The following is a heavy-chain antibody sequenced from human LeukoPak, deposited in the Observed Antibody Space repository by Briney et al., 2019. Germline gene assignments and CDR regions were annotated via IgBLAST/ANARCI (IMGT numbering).Heavy chain of an antibody. D-gene: IGHD5-24*01. CDR3: ARWDGYNSQFDY. CDR1: GGSISSYY. CDR2: IYYSGST. Sequence: SETLSLTCTVSGGSISSYYWSWIRHPPGKGLEWIGYIYYSGSTNYNPSLKSRVTISVDTSKNQFSLRLTSVTAADTAVYYCARWDGYNSQFDYWGQGTLVTVSS. V-gene: IGHV4-59*01. J-gene: IGHJ4*02.